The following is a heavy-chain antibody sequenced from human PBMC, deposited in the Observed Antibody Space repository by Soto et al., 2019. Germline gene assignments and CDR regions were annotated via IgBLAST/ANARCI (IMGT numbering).Heavy chain of an antibody. CDR2: IWYDGSNK. D-gene: IGHD3-3*01. CDR3: ARDIKSDLWSGYYGN. CDR1: GFTFSSYG. J-gene: IGHJ4*02. Sequence: QVQLVESGGGVVQPGRSLRLSCAASGFTFSSYGMHWVRQAPGKGLEWVAVIWYDGSNKYYADSVKGRFTISRDNSKNTLYLQMNSLRAEDTAVYYCARDIKSDLWSGYYGNWGQGTLVTVSS. V-gene: IGHV3-33*01.